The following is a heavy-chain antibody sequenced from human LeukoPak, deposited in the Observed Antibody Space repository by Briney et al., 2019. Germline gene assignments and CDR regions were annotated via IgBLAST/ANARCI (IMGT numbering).Heavy chain of an antibody. D-gene: IGHD6-19*01. V-gene: IGHV3-33*01. J-gene: IGHJ4*02. Sequence: PGGSLRLSCAASGFTLSSYGMHWVRQAPGKGLEWVAVIWYDGSNKYYADSVKGRFTISRDNSKNTLYLQMNSLRAEDTAVYYCARSIAVAGLDYWGQGTLVTVSS. CDR1: GFTLSSYG. CDR3: ARSIAVAGLDY. CDR2: IWYDGSNK.